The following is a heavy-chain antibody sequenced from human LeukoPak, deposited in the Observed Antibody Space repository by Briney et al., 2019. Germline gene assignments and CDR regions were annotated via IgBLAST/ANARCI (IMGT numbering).Heavy chain of an antibody. D-gene: IGHD3-9*01. Sequence: GGSLRLSCAASGFTFSSYSMNWVRQAPGKGLEWVSSISSSSSYIYYADSVKGRFTISRDNAKNSLYLQMNSLRAEDTAVYYCARDILDVLRYFDWLDHPYYYYYGMDVWGQGTTVTVSS. CDR3: ARDILDVLRYFDWLDHPYYYYYGMDV. CDR1: GFTFSSYS. V-gene: IGHV3-21*01. J-gene: IGHJ6*02. CDR2: ISSSSSYI.